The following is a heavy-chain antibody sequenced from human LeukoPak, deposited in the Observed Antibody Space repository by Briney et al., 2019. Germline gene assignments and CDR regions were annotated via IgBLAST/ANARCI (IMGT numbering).Heavy chain of an antibody. D-gene: IGHD2-2*01. J-gene: IGHJ4*02. CDR3: AKHHCSSTTCYTYYFEY. V-gene: IGHV5-51*01. CDR2: IYPGDSDT. Sequence: GESPKISCRGSGYNFSSSWIGWVRQMPGKGLEWIVIIYPGDSDTRYNPPFQGQVTISADKYISTTYLQWSSLKASDTAIYYCAKHHCSSTTCYTYYFEYWGQGTRVTVSS. CDR1: GYNFSSSW.